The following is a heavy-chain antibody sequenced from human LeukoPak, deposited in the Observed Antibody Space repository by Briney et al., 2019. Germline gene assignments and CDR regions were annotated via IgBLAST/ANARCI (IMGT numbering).Heavy chain of an antibody. Sequence: RASVKVSCKASGYTFTGYYMHWVRQAPGQGLEWMGWINPNSGGTNYAQKFQGRVTMTRDTSISTAYMELRSLRSDDTAVYYCARDLFAAAAGTVDYWGQGTLVTVSS. V-gene: IGHV1-2*02. CDR1: GYTFTGYY. J-gene: IGHJ4*02. CDR3: ARDLFAAAAGTVDY. CDR2: INPNSGGT. D-gene: IGHD6-13*01.